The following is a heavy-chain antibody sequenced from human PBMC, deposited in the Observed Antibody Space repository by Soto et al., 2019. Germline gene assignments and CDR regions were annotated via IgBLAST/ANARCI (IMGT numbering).Heavy chain of an antibody. D-gene: IGHD3-3*02. CDR3: ARDTETLGPRANDALDI. CDR1: GYTFSTYT. CDR2: INAGSGNT. Sequence: QAQLVQSGAEMKKPGASVKVSCKAAGYTFSTYTMNWVRQAPGQGLEWMGWINAGSGNTKYSQNFQGRVSITRDTSASTVYMELTGLKSEDTAMYYCARDTETLGPRANDALDIWGQGTMVTVSS. V-gene: IGHV1-3*01. J-gene: IGHJ3*02.